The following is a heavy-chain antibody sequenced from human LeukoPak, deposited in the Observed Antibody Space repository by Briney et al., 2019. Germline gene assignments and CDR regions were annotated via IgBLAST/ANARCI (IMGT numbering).Heavy chain of an antibody. V-gene: IGHV3-48*01. CDR3: AKRESIAAAAPFDY. D-gene: IGHD6-13*01. J-gene: IGHJ4*02. Sequence: AGGSLRLSCAASGFTFSSHCMNWVRQTPGKGLEWVSYISSGSSARYYADSVKGRFTISRDDARNSLYLQMNSLRTEDTAVYYCAKRESIAAAAPFDYWGQGTLVTVSS. CDR2: ISSGSSAR. CDR1: GFTFSSHC.